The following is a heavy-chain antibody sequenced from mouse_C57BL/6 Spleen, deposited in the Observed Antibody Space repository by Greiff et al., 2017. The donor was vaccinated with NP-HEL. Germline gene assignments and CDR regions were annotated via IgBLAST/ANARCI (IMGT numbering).Heavy chain of an antibody. D-gene: IGHD3-2*02. J-gene: IGHJ3*01. V-gene: IGHV1-85*01. Sequence: QVQLQQSGPELVKPGASVKLSCKASGYTFTSYDINWVKQRPGQGLEWIGWIYPRDGSTKYNEKFKGKATLTVDTSSSTAYMELHSLTSEDSAVYFCARGRDSSGYAWFAYWGQGTLVTVSA. CDR3: ARGRDSSGYAWFAY. CDR1: GYTFTSYD. CDR2: IYPRDGST.